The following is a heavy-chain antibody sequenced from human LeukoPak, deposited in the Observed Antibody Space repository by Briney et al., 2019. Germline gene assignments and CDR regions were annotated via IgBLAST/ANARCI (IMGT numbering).Heavy chain of an antibody. CDR2: IDPSGST. CDR1: GVSITGYY. Sequence: PSETLSLTCGVHGVSITGYYWSWIRQPPGEALQWIGEIDPSGSTIENPSLKSRVTLSMDTSMNQLFLTLTSVTAADAATYYCARIRCGPTQHRCNNHWGRGALVTVSS. CDR3: ARIRCGPTQHRCNNH. J-gene: IGHJ5*02. D-gene: IGHD2-21*01. V-gene: IGHV4-34*01.